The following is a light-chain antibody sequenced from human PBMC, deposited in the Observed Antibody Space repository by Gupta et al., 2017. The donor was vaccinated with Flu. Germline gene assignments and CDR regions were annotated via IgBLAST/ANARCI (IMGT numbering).Light chain of an antibody. CDR2: EVT. V-gene: IGLV2-14*01. J-gene: IGLJ1*01. Sequence: QSALTQPASESGAPGLSIPLSCAATSSAIGAYNYVSWYQHYPGKVPKLMISEVTSRPSGVSNRFSGSKSGNSASLTISGLLAEDEADYYCSSYTTSATLVFGTGTRVTVL. CDR1: SSAIGAYNY. CDR3: SSYTTSATLV.